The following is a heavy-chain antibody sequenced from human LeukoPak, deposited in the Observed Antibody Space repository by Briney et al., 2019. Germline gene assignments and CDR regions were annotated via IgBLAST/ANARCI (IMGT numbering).Heavy chain of an antibody. CDR1: GGSISSSSYY. Sequence: SETLSLTCTVSGGSISSSSYYWGWIRQPPGKGLEWIGSIYYSGSTYYNPSLKSRVTISVDTSKNQFSLKLTSVTAADTAIYYCARDLLRGESGTWFEAFHIWGQGTMVTVSS. CDR3: ARDLLRGESGTWFEAFHI. D-gene: IGHD6-13*01. J-gene: IGHJ3*02. CDR2: IYYSGST. V-gene: IGHV4-39*01.